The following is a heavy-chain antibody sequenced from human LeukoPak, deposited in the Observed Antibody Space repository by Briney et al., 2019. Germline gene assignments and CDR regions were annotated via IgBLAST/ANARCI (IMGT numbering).Heavy chain of an antibody. CDR3: ARDRPGSYWYFDL. D-gene: IGHD3-10*01. V-gene: IGHV4-59*01. CDR1: GGSISSYY. CDR2: IYYLGST. J-gene: IGHJ2*01. Sequence: PSETLSLTCSVSGGSISSYYWSWIRQPPGKGLEWVGHIYYLGSTNYNPSLQSRVTISIDTSKNYFSLKLTSVIAADTAAYYCARDRPGSYWYFDLWGRGTLVTVSS.